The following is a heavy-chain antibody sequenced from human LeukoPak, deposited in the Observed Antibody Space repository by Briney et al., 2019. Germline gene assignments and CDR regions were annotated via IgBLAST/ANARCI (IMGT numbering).Heavy chain of an antibody. Sequence: PSQTLSLTCTVSGGSISSNDYYWSWIRQPPGKGLEWIGYIYYSGSTSYNLSLKRRVILLVDTSTNQFSLRLTSVTAADTAVYYCARVLSNWVQAAFDIWGQGTLVAVSS. V-gene: IGHV4-30-4*01. CDR1: GGSISSNDYY. J-gene: IGHJ3*02. CDR2: IYYSGST. CDR3: ARVLSNWVQAAFDI. D-gene: IGHD6-13*01.